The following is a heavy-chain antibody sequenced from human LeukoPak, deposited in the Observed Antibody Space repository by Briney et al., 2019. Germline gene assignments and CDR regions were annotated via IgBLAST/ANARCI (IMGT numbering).Heavy chain of an antibody. CDR1: GGSISSGGYY. Sequence: SETLSLTCTVSGGSISSGGYYWSWIRQHPGKRLEWIGYIYYSGSTYYNPSLKSRVTISVDTSKNQFSLKLSSVTAADTAVYYCARGRTYYGSGSYYAPCFDYWGQGTLVTVSS. J-gene: IGHJ4*02. D-gene: IGHD3-10*01. CDR2: IYYSGST. V-gene: IGHV4-31*03. CDR3: ARGRTYYGSGSYYAPCFDY.